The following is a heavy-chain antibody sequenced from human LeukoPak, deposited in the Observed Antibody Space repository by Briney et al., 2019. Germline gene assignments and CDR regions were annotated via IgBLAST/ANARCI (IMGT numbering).Heavy chain of an antibody. J-gene: IGHJ3*02. V-gene: IGHV4-59*01. CDR1: GDSFSYFY. CDR2: IFYTGST. D-gene: IGHD4-23*01. CDR3: ATLTGGDDAFDI. Sequence: PSETLSLTCTVSGDSFSYFYWSWIRQPPGKGLEWIGYIFYTGSTNYNPSLKSRVTISVLTSKNRFSLKLSSVTAADTAVYYCATLTGGDDAFDIWGQGTMVTVSS.